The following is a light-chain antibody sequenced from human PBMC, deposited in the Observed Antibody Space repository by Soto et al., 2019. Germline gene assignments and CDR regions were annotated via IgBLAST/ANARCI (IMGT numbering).Light chain of an antibody. CDR1: QGISSW. CDR3: QQTSSFPLT. CDR2: KAS. Sequence: IQMTQSPFSVSASVGDRVTNTCRASQGISSWLAWYQQKPGKNPTLLIYKASNLQTGVPSRFSGSGSGTDFTLTISSLQPEDFATYYCQQTSSFPLTFGGGTKVDIK. V-gene: IGKV1-12*01. J-gene: IGKJ4*01.